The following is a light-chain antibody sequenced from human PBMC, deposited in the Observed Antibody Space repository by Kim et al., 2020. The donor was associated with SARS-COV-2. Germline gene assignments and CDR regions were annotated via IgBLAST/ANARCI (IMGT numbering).Light chain of an antibody. CDR2: RNN. Sequence: QTATLTCTGNNNNVGNEGAAWLQQHQGHPPKLLSFRNNNRPSGISERLSASRSGNTASLTITGLQPEDEAYYYCLAWDSSLSAYVFGTGTKVTVL. J-gene: IGLJ1*01. CDR3: LAWDSSLSAYV. V-gene: IGLV10-54*01. CDR1: NNNVGNEG.